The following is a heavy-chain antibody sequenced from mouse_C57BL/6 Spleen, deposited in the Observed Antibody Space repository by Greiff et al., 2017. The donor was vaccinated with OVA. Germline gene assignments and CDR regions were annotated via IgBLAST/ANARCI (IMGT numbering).Heavy chain of an antibody. CDR1: GYSFTGYY. D-gene: IGHD4-1*01. Sequence: EVQLQQSGPELVKPGASVKISCKASGYSFTGYYMHWVKQSHRNILDWIGYIYPYNGVSSYNQKFKGKATLTVDKSSSTAYKELRSLTSEDSAVYYCARSQLTGTRAWFAYWGQGTLVTVSA. V-gene: IGHV1-31*01. CDR3: ARSQLTGTRAWFAY. CDR2: IYPYNGVS. J-gene: IGHJ3*01.